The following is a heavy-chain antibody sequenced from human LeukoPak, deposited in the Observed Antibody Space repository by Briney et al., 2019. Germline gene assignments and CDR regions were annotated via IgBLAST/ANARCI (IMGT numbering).Heavy chain of an antibody. CDR2: IYYSGST. CDR1: GGSISSSSYY. Sequence: SETLSLTCTVSGGSISSSSYYWGWIRQPPGKGLEWIGSIYYSGSTYYNPSLKSRVTISVDTSKNQFSLKLSSVTAADTAVYYCARHPRWLQLWDLEVSNWFDPWGQGTLVTVSS. J-gene: IGHJ5*02. V-gene: IGHV4-39*01. CDR3: ARHPRWLQLWDLEVSNWFDP. D-gene: IGHD5-24*01.